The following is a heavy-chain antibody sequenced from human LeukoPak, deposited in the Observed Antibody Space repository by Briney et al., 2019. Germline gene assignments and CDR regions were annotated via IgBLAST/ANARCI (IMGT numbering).Heavy chain of an antibody. V-gene: IGHV3-30*03. J-gene: IGHJ4*02. D-gene: IGHD6-19*01. CDR3: ARDRIAVAGNFDY. Sequence: SGGSLRLSCAASGFTFSSYGMHWVRQAPGKGLEWVAVISYDGSNKYYADSVKGRFTISRDNAKNSLYLQMNSLRAEDTAVYYCARDRIAVAGNFDYWGQGTLVTVSS. CDR2: ISYDGSNK. CDR1: GFTFSSYG.